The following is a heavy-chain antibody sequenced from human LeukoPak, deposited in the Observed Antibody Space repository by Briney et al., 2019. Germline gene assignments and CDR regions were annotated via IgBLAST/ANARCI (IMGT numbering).Heavy chain of an antibody. CDR2: IYYSGST. V-gene: IGHV4-31*03. D-gene: IGHD5-18*01. J-gene: IGHJ3*02. CDR3: ARDHGRSYNYGSDALDI. Sequence: SETLSPTCSVSGGSIKGGGFFWNWVRQHPGKGLEWIGHIYYSGSTSYNPSVKSRVTISVDTSKNQFSLKLTSVTAADTAMYYCARDHGRSYNYGSDALDIWGQGTLVIVSA. CDR1: GGSIKGGGFF.